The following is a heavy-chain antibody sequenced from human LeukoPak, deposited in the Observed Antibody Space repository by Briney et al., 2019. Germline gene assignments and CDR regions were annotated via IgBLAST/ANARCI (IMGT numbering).Heavy chain of an antibody. CDR1: GFTFSNYA. D-gene: IGHD3-10*01. Sequence: GGSLRLSCAASGFTFSNYARRWVRQAPGKGLEWVSGISGSGGSTYYADSVKGRFTISRDNSKNTLYVQMNSLRAEDTAVYYCAKEGSSGSYYDSWGQGTLVTVSS. V-gene: IGHV3-23*01. J-gene: IGHJ5*01. CDR2: ISGSGGST. CDR3: AKEGSSGSYYDS.